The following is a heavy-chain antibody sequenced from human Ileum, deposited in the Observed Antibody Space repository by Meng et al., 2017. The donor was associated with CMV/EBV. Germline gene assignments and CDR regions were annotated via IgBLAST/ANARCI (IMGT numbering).Heavy chain of an antibody. J-gene: IGHJ5*02. V-gene: IGHV4-34*01. CDR2: KKHNGRT. CDR1: DGTLNNDF. D-gene: IGHD3-10*01. Sequence: YDGTLNNDFRAWIRQTTGKGMEWIGEKKHNGRTKQKEYMESRVFKSIETSKNQFSLKLRSVTAADTAVYYCARGQRITLVRGGRFDPWGQGTLVTVSS. CDR3: ARGQRITLVRGGRFDP.